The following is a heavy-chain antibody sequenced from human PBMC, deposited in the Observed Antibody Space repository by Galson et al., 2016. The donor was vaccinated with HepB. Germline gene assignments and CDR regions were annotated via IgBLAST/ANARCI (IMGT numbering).Heavy chain of an antibody. Sequence: VKVSCKASGGRFSSYPINWVRQAPGQGLEWMGGIIPIFGTANYAQKFQGRVTITADESTATAYMELTSVRSEDTAVYYCARGGLASAHGIEYWGQGTQVTVSS. CDR3: ARGGLASAHGIEY. CDR2: IIPIFGTA. D-gene: IGHD6-6*01. J-gene: IGHJ4*02. CDR1: GGRFSSYP. V-gene: IGHV1-69*13.